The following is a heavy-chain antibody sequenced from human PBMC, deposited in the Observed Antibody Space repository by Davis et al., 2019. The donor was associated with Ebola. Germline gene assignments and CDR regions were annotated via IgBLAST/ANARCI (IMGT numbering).Heavy chain of an antibody. CDR3: ARGYYGSGSYYY. Sequence: SETLSLTCTVSGGSISSGSYYWSWIRQPAGKGLEWIGHIYTSGSTNYNPSLKSRVTISVDTSKKQFSLKLSSVTAADTAFYYCARGYYGSGSYYYWGQGTLVTVSS. CDR2: IYTSGST. J-gene: IGHJ4*02. D-gene: IGHD3-10*01. V-gene: IGHV4-61*09. CDR1: GGSISSGSYY.